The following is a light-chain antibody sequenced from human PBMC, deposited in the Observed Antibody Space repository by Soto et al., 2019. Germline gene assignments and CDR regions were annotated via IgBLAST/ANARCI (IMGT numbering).Light chain of an antibody. Sequence: NFMLTQPHSVSESPGKTVTISCTRSSGSIANNYVQWYQRRPGSAPTTVIYEDDQRPSGVPDRFSGSVDGSSNSASLTISGLRTEDEADYYCQSSDDTDHVVFGGGTQLTVL. CDR2: EDD. CDR1: SGSIANNY. J-gene: IGLJ2*01. CDR3: QSSDDTDHVV. V-gene: IGLV6-57*04.